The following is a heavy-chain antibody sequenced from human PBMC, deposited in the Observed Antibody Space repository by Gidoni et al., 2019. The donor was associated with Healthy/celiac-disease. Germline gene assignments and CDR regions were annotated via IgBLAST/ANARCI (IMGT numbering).Heavy chain of an antibody. CDR1: GFPFSSYS. CDR3: ARIAAVYDAFDI. J-gene: IGHJ3*02. D-gene: IGHD6-13*01. V-gene: IGHV3-21*01. CDR2: ISSSSSYI. Sequence: EVQLVESGGGLVKPGGSLRLSCAASGFPFSSYSMNWVRQAPGKGLEWVSSISSSSSYIYYADSVKGRFTISRDNAKNSLYLQMNSLRAEDTAVYYCARIAAVYDAFDIWGQGTMVTVSS.